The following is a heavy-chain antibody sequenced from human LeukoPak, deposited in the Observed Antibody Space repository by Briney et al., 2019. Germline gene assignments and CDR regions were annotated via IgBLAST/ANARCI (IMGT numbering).Heavy chain of an antibody. D-gene: IGHD4-17*01. J-gene: IGHJ4*02. CDR3: ARLRNDYGDYVLDY. CDR1: GFTFSAYS. V-gene: IGHV3-21*01. CDR2: ISSSSSYI. Sequence: PGGSLRLSCAASGFTFSAYSMNWVRQAPGKGLEWVSSISSSSSYIYYADSVEGRLTISRDNAKNSLYLQMNSLRAEDTAVYYCARLRNDYGDYVLDYWGQGTLVTVS.